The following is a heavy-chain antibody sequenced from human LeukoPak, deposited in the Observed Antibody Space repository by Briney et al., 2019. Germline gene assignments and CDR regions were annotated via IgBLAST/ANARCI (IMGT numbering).Heavy chain of an antibody. CDR2: IFYTGST. CDR1: GGSISSYY. CDR3: ATLTGGDDAFDI. D-gene: IGHD4-23*01. Sequence: SETLSLTCTVSGGSISSYYWSWIRQPPGKGLEWVGYIFYTGSTNYNPSLKSRVTISVLTSKNRFSLKLSSVTAADTAVYYCATLTGGDDAFDIWGQGTMVTVSS. V-gene: IGHV4-59*01. J-gene: IGHJ3*02.